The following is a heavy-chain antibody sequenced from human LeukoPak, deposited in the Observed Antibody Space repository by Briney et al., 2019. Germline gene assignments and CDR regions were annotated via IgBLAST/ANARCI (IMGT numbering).Heavy chain of an antibody. Sequence: PSETLSLTCTVSGYSISSGYYWGWIRQPPGKGLEWIGSIYHSGSTYYNPSLKSRVTISVDTSKNQFSLKLSSVTAADTAVYYCARSSTTLGAAFDIWGQGTMVTVSS. J-gene: IGHJ3*02. CDR3: ARSSTTLGAAFDI. D-gene: IGHD1-1*01. CDR1: GYSISSGYY. CDR2: IYHSGST. V-gene: IGHV4-38-2*02.